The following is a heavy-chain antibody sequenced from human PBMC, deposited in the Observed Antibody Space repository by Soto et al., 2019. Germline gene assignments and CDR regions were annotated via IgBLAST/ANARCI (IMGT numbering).Heavy chain of an antibody. CDR3: ARDKGGQQWSD. D-gene: IGHD6-19*01. CDR2: ISSSSSTI. V-gene: IGHV3-48*01. CDR1: GFTFSSYS. J-gene: IGHJ4*02. Sequence: EVQLVESGGGLVQPGGSLRLSCAASGFTFSSYSMNWVRQAPGKGLEWVSYISSSSSTIYYADSVKGRFTISRDNAKNSLYLQMNSLRAEDTAVYYCARDKGGQQWSDWGQGTLVTVSS.